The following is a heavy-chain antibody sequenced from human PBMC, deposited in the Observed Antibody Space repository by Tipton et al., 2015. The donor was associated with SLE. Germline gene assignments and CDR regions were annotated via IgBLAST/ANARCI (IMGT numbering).Heavy chain of an antibody. CDR2: IYYSGST. Sequence: TLSLTCTVSGGSISSGGYYWSWIRQHPGKGLEWIGYIYYSGSTHYNPSLKSRVTISVDTSKNQFSLKLSSVTAADTAVYYCARAKRIWFGESPNYFDYWGQGTLVTVSS. CDR3: ARAKRIWFGESPNYFDY. V-gene: IGHV4-31*03. D-gene: IGHD3-10*01. J-gene: IGHJ4*02. CDR1: GGSISSGGYY.